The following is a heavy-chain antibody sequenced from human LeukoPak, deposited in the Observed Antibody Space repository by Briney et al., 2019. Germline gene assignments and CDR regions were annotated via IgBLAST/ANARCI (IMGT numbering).Heavy chain of an antibody. J-gene: IGHJ4*02. D-gene: IGHD3-3*01. Sequence: PGGSPRLSCAASGFTFSSYGMHWVRQAPGKGLEWVAFIRYDGSNKYYADSVKGRFTISRDNSKNTLYLQMNSLRAEDTAVYYCAKDSGPYDFWSGYYQTPNDYWGQGTLVTVSS. CDR3: AKDSGPYDFWSGYYQTPNDY. CDR2: IRYDGSNK. V-gene: IGHV3-30*02. CDR1: GFTFSSYG.